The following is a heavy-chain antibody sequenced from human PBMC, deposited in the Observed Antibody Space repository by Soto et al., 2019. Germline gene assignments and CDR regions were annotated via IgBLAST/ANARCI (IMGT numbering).Heavy chain of an antibody. CDR1: GYTFTDYY. V-gene: IGHV1-2*02. D-gene: IGHD3-10*01. Sequence: QVHLVQSGAEVKKPGASVKVSCKTSGYTFTDYYIHWMRQVPGQGPEWMGWINPRSGGTNYAKKFRGVITLARDASISTSFMELGRLGSDDTAVYYCARRLGGGGDYFYGMDVWGQGTAVTVSS. J-gene: IGHJ6*02. CDR3: ARRLGGGGDYFYGMDV. CDR2: INPRSGGT.